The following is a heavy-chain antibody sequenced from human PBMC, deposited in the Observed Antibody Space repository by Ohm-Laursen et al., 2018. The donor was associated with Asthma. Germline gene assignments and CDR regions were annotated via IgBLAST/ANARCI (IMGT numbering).Heavy chain of an antibody. V-gene: IGHV3-33*06. CDR2: IWYDGTKK. Sequence: SLRLSCAASGFTFSHYGMHWVRQAPGKGLEWVAVIWYDGTKKYYADSVKGRFTISRDNSKNTLYLQMNNLRAEDTAVYYCAKAKYDFPNDYWGQGTLVTVSS. CDR3: AKAKYDFPNDY. CDR1: GFTFSHYG. J-gene: IGHJ4*02. D-gene: IGHD3-3*01.